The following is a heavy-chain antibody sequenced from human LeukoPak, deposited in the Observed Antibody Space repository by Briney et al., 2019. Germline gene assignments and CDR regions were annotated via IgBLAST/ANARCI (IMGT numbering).Heavy chain of an antibody. CDR2: IYYTGST. Sequence: PSATLSLTCTVSGGSINSYYWNWIRQSPGKGLEWIGYIYYTGSTNYNPSLKSRVTISIDTSKNQFSLKLSSVTAADTAVYYCARDSSIGEFDYWGQGTLVTVSS. J-gene: IGHJ4*02. D-gene: IGHD3-10*01. CDR1: GGSINSYY. CDR3: ARDSSIGEFDY. V-gene: IGHV4-59*01.